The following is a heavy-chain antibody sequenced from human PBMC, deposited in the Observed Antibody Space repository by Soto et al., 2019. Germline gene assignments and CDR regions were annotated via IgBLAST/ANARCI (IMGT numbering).Heavy chain of an antibody. CDR2: INHSGST. J-gene: IGHJ4*02. CDR1: GGSFSGYY. CDR3: ARGSRANPPGY. V-gene: IGHV4-34*01. Sequence: SETLSITSAVYGGSFSGYYWSWIRQPPGKGLEWIGEINHSGSTNYNPSLKSRVTISVDTSKNQFSLKLSSVTAADTAVYYCARGSRANPPGYWGQGTLVTVSS. D-gene: IGHD3-10*01.